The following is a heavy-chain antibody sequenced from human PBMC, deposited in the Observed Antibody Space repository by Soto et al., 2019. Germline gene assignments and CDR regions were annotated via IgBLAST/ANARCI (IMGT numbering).Heavy chain of an antibody. V-gene: IGHV4-30-4*01. CDR1: GGSISSGDYY. CDR2: IYYSGST. D-gene: IGHD2-2*01. CDR3: ASSQGYCSSTSCYTTWYYFDY. Sequence: QVQLQESGPGLVKPSQTLSLTCTVSGGSISSGDYYWSWIRQPPGKGLEWIGYIYYSGSTYYNPSLKSRVTISVDTSKNQFSLKLSSVTAADTAVYYCASSQGYCSSTSCYTTWYYFDYWGQGTLVTVSS. J-gene: IGHJ4*02.